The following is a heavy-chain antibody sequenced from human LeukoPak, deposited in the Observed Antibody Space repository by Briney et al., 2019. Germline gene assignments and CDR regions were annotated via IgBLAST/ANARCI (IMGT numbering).Heavy chain of an antibody. CDR2: ITPFNGNT. Sequence: ASVKVSCKASGYTFTGYYMHWARQAPGQALEWMGWITPFNGNTNYAQKFQDRVTITRDRSMSTAYMELSSLRSEDTAMYYCARSLDGSSWFDYWGQGTLVTVSS. CDR1: GYTFTGYY. V-gene: IGHV1-45*02. D-gene: IGHD6-13*01. J-gene: IGHJ4*02. CDR3: ARSLDGSSWFDY.